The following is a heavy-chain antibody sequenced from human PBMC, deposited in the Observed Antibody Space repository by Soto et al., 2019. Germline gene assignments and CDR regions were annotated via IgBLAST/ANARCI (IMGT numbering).Heavy chain of an antibody. J-gene: IGHJ6*02. CDR1: GGTFSSYT. V-gene: IGHV1-69*08. D-gene: IGHD1-26*01. Sequence: QVQLVQSGAEVKKPGSSVKVSCKASGGTFSSYTISWVRQAPGQGLEWMGRIIPILGIANYAQKFQGRVTITADKSTRTAYMELSSLRSEDTAVYYCAREQSREMAIYYYGMDVWGQGTTVTVSS. CDR3: AREQSREMAIYYYGMDV. CDR2: IIPILGIA.